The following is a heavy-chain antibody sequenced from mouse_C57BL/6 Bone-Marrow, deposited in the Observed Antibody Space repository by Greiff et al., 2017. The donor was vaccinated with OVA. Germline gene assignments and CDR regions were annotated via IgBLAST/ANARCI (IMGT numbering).Heavy chain of an antibody. CDR3: ARSDTTVVDLFDY. J-gene: IGHJ2*01. Sequence: QVQLQQPGAELVKPGASVKMSCKASGYTFTSYWITWVKQRPGQGLEWIGDIYPGSGSTNYNEKFKSKATLTVDTSSSTAYMQLSSLTSEDSAVYYCARSDTTVVDLFDYWGQGTTLTVSS. D-gene: IGHD1-1*01. CDR1: GYTFTSYW. V-gene: IGHV1-55*01. CDR2: IYPGSGST.